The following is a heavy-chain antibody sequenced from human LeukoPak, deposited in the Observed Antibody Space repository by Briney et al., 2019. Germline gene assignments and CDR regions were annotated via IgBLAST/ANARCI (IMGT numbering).Heavy chain of an antibody. Sequence: SETLSLTCTVSGGSISRYYWSWIRQPPGKGLEWIGYVYYSGSTNYDPSLKSRVTISVDTSKNQFSLKLSSVTAADTAVYYCARMGHCSSTSCYAFDYWGQRTLVTVSS. CDR3: ARMGHCSSTSCYAFDY. CDR1: GGSISRYY. CDR2: VYYSGST. J-gene: IGHJ4*02. V-gene: IGHV4-59*08. D-gene: IGHD2-2*01.